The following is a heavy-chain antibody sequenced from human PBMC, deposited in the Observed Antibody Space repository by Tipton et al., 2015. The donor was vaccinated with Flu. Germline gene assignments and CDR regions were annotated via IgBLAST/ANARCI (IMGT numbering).Heavy chain of an antibody. J-gene: IGHJ3*02. Sequence: LRLSCTVSGGSISSSSYYWGWIRQPPGKGLEWIGSIYYSGSTYYNPSLKSRVTISVATSKNQFSLKLSSVTAADTAVYYCARTSKAGITMVRGMAFDIWGQGTMVTISS. D-gene: IGHD3-10*01. V-gene: IGHV4-39*07. CDR2: IYYSGST. CDR3: ARTSKAGITMVRGMAFDI. CDR1: GGSISSSSYY.